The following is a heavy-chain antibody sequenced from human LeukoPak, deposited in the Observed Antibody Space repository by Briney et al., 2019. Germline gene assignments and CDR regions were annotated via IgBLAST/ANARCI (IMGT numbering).Heavy chain of an antibody. Sequence: SEPLSLTCTVSGASISSYYWSWIRPPPGKGLEWIGYIYYSGTTNYNPSLKSRVTISVDTSKNQFSLKLSSVTAADTAVYYCASGAVTTHDYWGQGTLVTVSS. CDR3: ASGAVTTHDY. J-gene: IGHJ4*02. V-gene: IGHV4-59*08. D-gene: IGHD4-11*01. CDR2: IYYSGTT. CDR1: GASISSYY.